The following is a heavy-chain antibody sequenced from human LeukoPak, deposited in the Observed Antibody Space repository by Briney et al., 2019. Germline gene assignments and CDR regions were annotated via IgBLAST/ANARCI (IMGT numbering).Heavy chain of an antibody. CDR2: IYYSGNT. J-gene: IGHJ5*02. V-gene: IGHV4-59*08. Sequence: SETLSLPCTVSGGSITSYYWSWFRQPPGKGLVWFGSIYYSGNTNYNPSLSRRVTISVDTSKNQFSLKLSSVTAADTAVYYCARHLGYCSSSGCNSWFDPWGQGTLVTVSS. D-gene: IGHD2-2*03. CDR1: GGSITSYY. CDR3: ARHLGYCSSSGCNSWFDP.